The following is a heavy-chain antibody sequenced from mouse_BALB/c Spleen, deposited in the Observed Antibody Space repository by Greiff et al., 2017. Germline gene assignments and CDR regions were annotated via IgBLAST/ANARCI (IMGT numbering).Heavy chain of an antibody. V-gene: IGHV14-3*02. CDR3: ASLYDYFAY. D-gene: IGHD2-4*01. J-gene: IGHJ3*01. CDR1: GFNIKDTY. CDR2: IDPANGNT. Sequence: EVQLQESGAELVKPGASVKLSCTASGFNIKDTYMHWVKQRPEQGLEWIGRIDPANGNTKYDPKFQGKATITADTSSNTAYLQLSSLTSEDTAVYYCASLYDYFAYWGQGTLVTVSA.